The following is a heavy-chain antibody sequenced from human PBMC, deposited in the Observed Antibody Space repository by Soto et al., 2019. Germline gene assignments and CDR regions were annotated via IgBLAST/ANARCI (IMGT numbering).Heavy chain of an antibody. J-gene: IGHJ6*02. CDR3: AKDIVLMVYAIEVDYYYGMDV. D-gene: IGHD2-8*01. V-gene: IGHV1-18*04. CDR2: ISAYNGNT. Sequence: GASVKVSCKASGYTFTSYGISWVRQAPGQGLEWMGWISAYNGNTNYAQKPQGRVTMTTDTSTSTAYMELRSLRSDDTAVYYCAKDIVLMVYAIEVDYYYGMDVWGQGTTVTVSS. CDR1: GYTFTSYG.